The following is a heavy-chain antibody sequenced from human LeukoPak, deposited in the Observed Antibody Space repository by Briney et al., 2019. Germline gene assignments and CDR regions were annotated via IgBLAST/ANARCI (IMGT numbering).Heavy chain of an antibody. V-gene: IGHV5-51*01. CDR1: GYSFTNYW. J-gene: IGHJ3*02. Sequence: RGESLKISCKGSGYSFTNYWICWVRQMPGKVLEWMGIIHPEDSETKYSPTFQGQVTISADKSINTAFLQWSSLKASDTAIYYCARPPTTATAEGAFHIWGQGTMVTVSS. CDR2: IHPEDSET. D-gene: IGHD4-17*01. CDR3: ARPPTTATAEGAFHI.